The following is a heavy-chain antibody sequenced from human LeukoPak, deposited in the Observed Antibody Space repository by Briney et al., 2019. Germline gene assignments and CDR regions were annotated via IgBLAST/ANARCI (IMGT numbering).Heavy chain of an antibody. CDR2: MYHSGTT. V-gene: IGHV4-59*01. CDR3: VGEKSFFGEAF. Sequence: LETLSLTCTVSGGSITSYYWNWIRQPPGKGLEWIGHMYHSGTTSYNPSLKSRVTVSVDTSKNQFSLKVNSVTAADTAVYYCVGEKSFFGEAFWSQGTMVTVSS. CDR1: GGSITSYY. J-gene: IGHJ3*01. D-gene: IGHD3-10*01.